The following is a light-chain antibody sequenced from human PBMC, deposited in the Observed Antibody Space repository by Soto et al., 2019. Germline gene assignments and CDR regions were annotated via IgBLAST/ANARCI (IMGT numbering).Light chain of an antibody. J-gene: IGKJ4*01. V-gene: IGKV1-6*01. CDR2: VAS. CDR1: QGIKND. CDR3: LQDYGYPLT. Sequence: AIQMTQSPSSLSASVGDRVTITCRASQGIKNDLGWYQQKPGRAPKLLIYVASNLQSVVPSRFSGSGSGTDFTITISSPQPAEFATNCCLQDYGYPLTFGEGTQVESK.